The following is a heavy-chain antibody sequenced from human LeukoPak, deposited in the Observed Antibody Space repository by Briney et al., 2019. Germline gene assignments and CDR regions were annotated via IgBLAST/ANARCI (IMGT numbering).Heavy chain of an antibody. CDR3: AREPSKGFWSGYYYYYMDV. D-gene: IGHD3-3*01. J-gene: IGHJ6*03. Sequence: ASVKVSCKASGYTFTSYYMHWVRQAPGQGLEWMGIINPSGGSTSYAQKFQGRDTMTRDTSTSTVYMELSSLRSEDTAVYYCAREPSKGFWSGYYYYYMDVWGKGTTVTVSS. V-gene: IGHV1-46*01. CDR2: INPSGGST. CDR1: GYTFTSYY.